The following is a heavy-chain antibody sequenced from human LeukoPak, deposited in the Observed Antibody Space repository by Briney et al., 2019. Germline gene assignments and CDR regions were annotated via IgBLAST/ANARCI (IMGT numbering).Heavy chain of an antibody. CDR3: ASRSHKTIVGADTREVGDY. Sequence: GSSVKVSCKASGGTLRRHTITWVRQASGQGLEWMGRIIPMMGIANYAQKFQGSVTITADTSTDTAYMDLISLRSEDTAVYYCASRSHKTIVGADTREVGDYWGQGTLVTVSS. D-gene: IGHD6-19*01. CDR1: GGTLRRHT. J-gene: IGHJ4*02. V-gene: IGHV1-69*02. CDR2: IIPMMGIA.